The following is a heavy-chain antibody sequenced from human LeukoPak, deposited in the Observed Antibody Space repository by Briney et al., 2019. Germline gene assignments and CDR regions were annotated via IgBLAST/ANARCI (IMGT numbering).Heavy chain of an antibody. CDR3: ARGYSGYDWKFDP. CDR1: GYIFTGYY. D-gene: IGHD5-12*01. J-gene: IGHJ5*02. CDR2: INPKTGGR. Sequence: ASVKVSCKASGYIFTGYYVHWVRQAPGQGLEWMGRINPKTGGRSFSPRFQGRVTVTSDTSTNTVYMELSSLKPDDTALYYCARGYSGYDWKFDPWGQGTQVTVSS. V-gene: IGHV1-2*06.